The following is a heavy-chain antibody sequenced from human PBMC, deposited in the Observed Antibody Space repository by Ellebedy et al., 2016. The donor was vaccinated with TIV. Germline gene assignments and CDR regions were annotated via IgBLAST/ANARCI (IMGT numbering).Heavy chain of an antibody. D-gene: IGHD6-6*01. Sequence: ASVKVSCXASGYTFTAYYMHWVRQAPGQGLEWMGWINPNSGGTNCAQKFQGRVTMTRDTSISTADMELSRLRSDDTAVYYCARVSQLVPYYFDYWGQGTLVTVSS. CDR1: GYTFTAYY. CDR2: INPNSGGT. CDR3: ARVSQLVPYYFDY. V-gene: IGHV1-2*02. J-gene: IGHJ4*02.